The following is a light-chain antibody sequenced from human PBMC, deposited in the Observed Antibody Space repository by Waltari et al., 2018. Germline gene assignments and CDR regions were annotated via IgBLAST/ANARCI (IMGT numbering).Light chain of an antibody. CDR2: GES. CDR1: ESLSGN. Sequence: EIVMTQSPATLSVSPGERATLSCRASESLSGNLAWYQHKPGQAPRLLIYGESTRATGIPARFSGSGSGAEFTLTISSLQSEDFAVYYCQQYNKWPLTFGGGTKVEIK. CDR3: QQYNKWPLT. J-gene: IGKJ4*01. V-gene: IGKV3-15*01.